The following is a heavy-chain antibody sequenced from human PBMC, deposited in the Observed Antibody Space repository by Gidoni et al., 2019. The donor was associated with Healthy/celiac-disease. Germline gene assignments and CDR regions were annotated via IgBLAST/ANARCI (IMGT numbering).Heavy chain of an antibody. J-gene: IGHJ5*02. V-gene: IGHV3-23*01. Sequence: EVQLLESGGGLVQPGGSLRLSCAASGFTFSSYDMSWVRQDPGKGLEWVSAISGSGGSTYYADSVKGRFTISRDNSKNTLYLQMNSLRAEDTAVYYCAKDADSYDSSGYYGGTNWFDPWGQGTLVTVSS. CDR3: AKDADSYDSSGYYGGTNWFDP. CDR2: ISGSGGST. CDR1: GFTFSSYD. D-gene: IGHD3-22*01.